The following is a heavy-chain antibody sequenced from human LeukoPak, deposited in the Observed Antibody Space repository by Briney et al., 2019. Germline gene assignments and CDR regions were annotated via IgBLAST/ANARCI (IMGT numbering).Heavy chain of an antibody. V-gene: IGHV3-7*01. CDR1: GFTFSSYW. Sequence: GGPLRLSCAASGFTFSSYWMSWVRQAPGKGLEWVANIKQDGSEKYYVDSVKGRFTISRDNAKNSLYLQMNSLRAEDTAVYYCAKDYDILTGGGTFDYWGQGTLVTVSS. D-gene: IGHD3-9*01. CDR2: IKQDGSEK. J-gene: IGHJ4*02. CDR3: AKDYDILTGGGTFDY.